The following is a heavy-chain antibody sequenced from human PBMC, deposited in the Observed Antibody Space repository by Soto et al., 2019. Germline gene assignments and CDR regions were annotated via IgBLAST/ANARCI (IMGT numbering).Heavy chain of an antibody. Sequence: ASVKVSCKASGYTFPSYGISWVRQAPGQGLEWMGWISAYNGNTNYAQKHQGRVIMTTDTSTSTAYMELSSLRSEDTAVYYCARGVVLRFLEWSKVGYNYYYYGMDVWGQGTTVTVSS. CDR2: ISAYNGNT. J-gene: IGHJ6*02. CDR1: GYTFPSYG. CDR3: ARGVVLRFLEWSKVGYNYYYYGMDV. D-gene: IGHD3-3*01. V-gene: IGHV1-18*01.